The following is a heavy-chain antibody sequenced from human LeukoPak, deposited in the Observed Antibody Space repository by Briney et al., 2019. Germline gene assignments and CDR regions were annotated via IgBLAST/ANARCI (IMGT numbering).Heavy chain of an antibody. Sequence: SQTLSLTCTVSGASITSGGSYWSWIRQPPGKGLEWIGYIYESGSTYYNPSLESRVSISVDRSKNQFSLKLSSVTAADTAVYYCARDRTGYDFWSGYHFYVWGKGTTVTVSS. CDR2: IYESGST. J-gene: IGHJ6*04. CDR3: ARDRTGYDFWSGYHFYV. D-gene: IGHD3-3*01. CDR1: GASITSGGSY. V-gene: IGHV4-30-2*01.